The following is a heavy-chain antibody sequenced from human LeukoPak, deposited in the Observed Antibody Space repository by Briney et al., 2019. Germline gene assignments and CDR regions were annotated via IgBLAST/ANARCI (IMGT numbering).Heavy chain of an antibody. Sequence: GGSLRLSCAASGFIFSTYWMSWVRQAPGKGLEWVANIKQDGSEKYYVDSVKGRFTISRDNTKNSLYLQMNSLRDEDTAVYYCARDGMATINFWGQGTVVTVSS. D-gene: IGHD5-12*01. CDR2: IKQDGSEK. CDR1: GFIFSTYW. CDR3: ARDGMATINF. V-gene: IGHV3-7*03. J-gene: IGHJ4*02.